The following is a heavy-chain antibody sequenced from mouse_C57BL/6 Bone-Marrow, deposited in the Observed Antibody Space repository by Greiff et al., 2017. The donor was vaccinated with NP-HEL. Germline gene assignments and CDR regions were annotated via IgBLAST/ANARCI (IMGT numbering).Heavy chain of an antibody. CDR3: ARHYYVSSYDFDY. CDR2: ISSGGSYT. D-gene: IGHD1-1*01. Sequence: EVKLVESGGDLVKPGGSLKLSCAASGFTFSSYGMSWVRQTPDKRLEWVATISSGGSYTYYPDSVKGRFTISRDNAKNTLYLQMSSLKSEDTAMYYCARHYYVSSYDFDYWGQGTTLTVSS. CDR1: GFTFSSYG. J-gene: IGHJ2*01. V-gene: IGHV5-6*01.